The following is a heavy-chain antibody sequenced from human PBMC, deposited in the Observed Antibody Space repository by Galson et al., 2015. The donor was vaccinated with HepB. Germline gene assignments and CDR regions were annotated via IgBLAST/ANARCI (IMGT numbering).Heavy chain of an antibody. CDR3: ARGGELDY. CDR1: GFTFSDYG. V-gene: IGHV3-11*04. Sequence: SLRLSCAASGFTFSDYGMNWVRQAPGKGLEWVSYISFSGSVIYYADSVKGRFTISRDNAKNSLYLQTNSLRAEDTAAYYCARGGELDYWGQGTLVSVSS. CDR2: ISFSGSVI. J-gene: IGHJ4*02. D-gene: IGHD7-27*01.